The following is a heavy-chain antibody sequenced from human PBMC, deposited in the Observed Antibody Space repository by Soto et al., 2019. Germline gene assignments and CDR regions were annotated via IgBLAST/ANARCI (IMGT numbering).Heavy chain of an antibody. V-gene: IGHV4-30-4*01. J-gene: IGHJ5*02. CDR1: GGTISRGEYY. CDR3: ARERPDGSRLDP. Sequence: QVQLQESGPGLVKASQTQSLTCTVTGGTISRGEYYWSWIRQPPGKGLEWIGYIYYSGSTYYNRSLKGRVTISVDTSKNQFSLKLSSVTAVDTAVYYCARERPDGSRLDPWGQGTLVTVSS. CDR2: IYYSGST. D-gene: IGHD6-13*01.